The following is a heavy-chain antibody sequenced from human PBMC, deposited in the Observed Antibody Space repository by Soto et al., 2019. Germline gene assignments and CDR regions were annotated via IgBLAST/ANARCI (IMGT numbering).Heavy chain of an antibody. CDR1: GGSISSAGYY. CDR3: ARDLWRTGPEAAFDL. D-gene: IGHD1-1*01. CDR2: IYFSGIT. V-gene: IGHV4-31*03. J-gene: IGHJ3*01. Sequence: QVQLQESGPGRVEPSQTLSLTCTVSGGSISSAGYYWSWIRQHPGKGLEWLGYIYFSGITYYNPSLKSRATISVDTSQNQFSLKLSSLTAAETAIYYCARDLWRTGPEAAFDLWGQGTLVTVSS.